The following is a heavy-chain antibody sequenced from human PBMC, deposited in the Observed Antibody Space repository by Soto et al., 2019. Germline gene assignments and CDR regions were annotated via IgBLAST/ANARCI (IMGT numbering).Heavy chain of an antibody. CDR1: GFTFSSYW. CDR2: INSDGSST. D-gene: IGHD2-2*01. V-gene: IGHV3-74*01. Sequence: EVQLVESGGGLVQPGGSLRLSCAASGFTFSSYWMHWVRQAPGKGLVWVSRINSDGSSTSYVDSVKGRFTISRDNAKNTLYLQMNSLRAEDTAVYYCARDIVLVPAASYYYYGMDVWGQGTTVTVSS. J-gene: IGHJ6*02. CDR3: ARDIVLVPAASYYYYGMDV.